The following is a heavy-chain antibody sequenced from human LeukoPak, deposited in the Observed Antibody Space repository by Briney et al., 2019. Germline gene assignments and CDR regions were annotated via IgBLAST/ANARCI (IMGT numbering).Heavy chain of an antibody. CDR2: ISDGSRDT. Sequence: GGSLRLSCATSGFTFSSFMMNWVRQAPGKGLEWVSTISDGSRDTHYAGSVKGRFTISRDDSQNIVYLQMDSLRAEDTALYYCTTRLRNHFDYWGQGTQVTVSS. J-gene: IGHJ4*02. CDR3: TTRLRNHFDY. V-gene: IGHV3-23*01. CDR1: GFTFSSFM. D-gene: IGHD5-12*01.